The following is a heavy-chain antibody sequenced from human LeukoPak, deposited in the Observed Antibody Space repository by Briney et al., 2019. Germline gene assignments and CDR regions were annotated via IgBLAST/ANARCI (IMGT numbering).Heavy chain of an antibody. Sequence: SETLSLTCTVSGGSISSYYWSWIRQPPGKGLEWIGYIYYSGSTNYNPSLKSRVTISVDTSKNQFSLKLSSVTAADTAVYYCVRDRGSGSYSGWLDPWGQGTLVTVSS. CDR2: IYYSGST. CDR1: GGSISSYY. D-gene: IGHD3-10*01. V-gene: IGHV4-59*01. CDR3: VRDRGSGSYSGWLDP. J-gene: IGHJ5*02.